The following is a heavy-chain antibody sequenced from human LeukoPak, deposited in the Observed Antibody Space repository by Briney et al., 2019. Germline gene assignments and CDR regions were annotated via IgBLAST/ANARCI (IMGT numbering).Heavy chain of an antibody. V-gene: IGHV4-4*07. J-gene: IGHJ4*02. CDR3: ARAGPRPYYYDSSGPGGDYFDY. CDR1: GGSISSYY. D-gene: IGHD3-22*01. Sequence: SETLSLTCTVSGGSISSYYWSWIRQPAGKGLEWIGRIYTSGSTNYNPSLKSRVTISVDTSKNQFSLKLSSVTAADTAVYYCARAGPRPYYYDSSGPGGDYFDYWGQGTLVTVSS. CDR2: IYTSGST.